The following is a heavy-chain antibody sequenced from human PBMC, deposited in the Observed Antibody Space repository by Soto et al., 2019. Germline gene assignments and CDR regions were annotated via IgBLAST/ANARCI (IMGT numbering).Heavy chain of an antibody. V-gene: IGHV1-18*01. CDR1: GYIFTSFA. D-gene: IGHD6-19*01. CDR3: ATCAADSSAWDWEVPYYGMDV. CDR2: ITAYNGNT. J-gene: IGHJ6*02. Sequence: ASVKVSCKASGYIFTSFAISWERQAPGQGLEWMGCITAYNGNTNYAQNFQGRITMTRDTSISSAYMELTNLRSDDTAVYYCATCAADSSAWDWEVPYYGMDVWGQGTTVTVS.